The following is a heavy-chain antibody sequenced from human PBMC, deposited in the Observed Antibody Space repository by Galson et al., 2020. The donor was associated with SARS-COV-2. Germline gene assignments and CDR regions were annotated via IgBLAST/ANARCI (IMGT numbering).Heavy chain of an antibody. Sequence: SETLSLTCTVSGGSISSGGYYWSWIRQHPGKGPEWIGYIYYSGSTYYNPSLKSRVTISVDTSKNQFSLRLSSVTAADTAVYYCATSYQLLSAFDIWGQGTMVTVSS. CDR1: GGSISSGGYY. CDR3: ATSYQLLSAFDI. J-gene: IGHJ3*02. CDR2: IYYSGST. D-gene: IGHD2-2*01. V-gene: IGHV4-31*03.